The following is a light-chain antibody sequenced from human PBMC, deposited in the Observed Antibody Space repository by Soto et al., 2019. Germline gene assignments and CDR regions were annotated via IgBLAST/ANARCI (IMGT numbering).Light chain of an antibody. Sequence: EIVMTQSPASLSVSPGKTATLSCRASKSISNSLAWYQQKPGQAPSLLIYGASTRATGIPARFSGSGSGTEFTLTISSLQSEDSALYYCQQYNNWPPRTFGQGTKLEIK. V-gene: IGKV3-15*01. CDR1: KSISNS. CDR3: QQYNNWPPRT. CDR2: GAS. J-gene: IGKJ2*01.